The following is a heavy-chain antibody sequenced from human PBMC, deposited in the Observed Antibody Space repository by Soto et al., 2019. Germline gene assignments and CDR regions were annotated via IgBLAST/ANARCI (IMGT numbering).Heavy chain of an antibody. J-gene: IGHJ4*02. CDR1: GFAFSTHA. Sequence: PGGSLRLSCAASGFAFSTHAMHWVRQAPGKGLEWVAVISFDGTNRYYADSMRGRFTVSRDNSQNTLYLQIDNLTPEDTAVYYCAREKVIVASPYCDYWGQGALVTVSS. V-gene: IGHV3-30-3*01. CDR2: ISFDGTNR. D-gene: IGHD3-22*01. CDR3: AREKVIVASPYCDY.